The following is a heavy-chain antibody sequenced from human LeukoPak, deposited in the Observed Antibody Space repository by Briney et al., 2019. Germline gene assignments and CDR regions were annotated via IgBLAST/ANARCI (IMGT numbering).Heavy chain of an antibody. Sequence: SETLSLTCAVYGGSFSGYYWSWIRQPPGKGLEWIGERNHSGSTTYNPSLKSRVTISVDTSKNQCSLKLSSVTAADTAVYYFKTKTAYEILTGQGNNWFDPWGQGTLVTVSS. D-gene: IGHD3-9*01. V-gene: IGHV4-34*01. CDR1: GGSFSGYY. J-gene: IGHJ5*02. CDR2: RNHSGST. CDR3: KTKTAYEILTGQGNNWFDP.